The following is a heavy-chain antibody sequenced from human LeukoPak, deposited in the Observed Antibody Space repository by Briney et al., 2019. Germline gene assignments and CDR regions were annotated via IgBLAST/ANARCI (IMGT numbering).Heavy chain of an antibody. CDR2: IRYDGSNK. V-gene: IGHV3-30*02. J-gene: IGHJ4*02. CDR3: AKEGEPARESRIFDF. Sequence: GRSLRLSCAASGFTFSSYGMHWVRQAPGKGLEWVAFIRYDGSNKYYADSVKGRFTISRDTSKNTLYLQMNSLRPEDTAVYYCAKEGEPARESRIFDFWGQGTLVTVSS. D-gene: IGHD3-16*01. CDR1: GFTFSSYG.